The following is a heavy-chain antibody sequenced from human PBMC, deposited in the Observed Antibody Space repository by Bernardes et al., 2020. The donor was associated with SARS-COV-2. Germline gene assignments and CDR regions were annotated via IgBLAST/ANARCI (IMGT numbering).Heavy chain of an antibody. D-gene: IGHD2-21*01. CDR2: LSYGGNT. CDR3: AGSSCGIDCYIGGLRSWDYGMDV. Sequence: SETLTLTCSVSGDSINSASYRWGWIRQATGKGLEWIGSLSYGGNTYYTPSLRSRVTMSADTSKNQFSLRLSFVTAADTAVYYCAGSSCGIDCYIGGLRSWDYGMDVWGQGTTVTVSS. V-gene: IGHV4-39*01. CDR1: GDSINSASYR. J-gene: IGHJ6*02.